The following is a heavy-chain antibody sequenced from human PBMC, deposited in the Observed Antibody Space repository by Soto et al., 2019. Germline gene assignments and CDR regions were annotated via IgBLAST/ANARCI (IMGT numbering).Heavy chain of an antibody. D-gene: IGHD3-10*01. CDR3: ARVSGIYYYGMDV. CDR1: GGSISSGDYY. Sequence: SETLSLTCTVSGGSISSGDYYWSWIRQPPGKGLGWIGYIYYSGSTYYNPSLKSRVTISVDTSKNQFSLKLSSVTAADTAVYYCARVSGIYYYGMDVWGQGTTVTVSS. CDR2: IYYSGST. J-gene: IGHJ6*02. V-gene: IGHV4-30-4*02.